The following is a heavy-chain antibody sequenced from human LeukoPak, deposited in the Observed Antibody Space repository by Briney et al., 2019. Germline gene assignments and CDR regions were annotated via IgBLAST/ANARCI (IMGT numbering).Heavy chain of an antibody. V-gene: IGHV1-8*01. CDR1: GYTFTSYD. J-gene: IGHJ4*02. Sequence: ASVKVSCKASGYTFTSYDINWVRQATGQGLERMGWMNPNSGNTGYAQKFQGRVTMTRNTSISTAYMELSSLRSEDTAVYYCARGDLDYDFWSGYLRGFSVPFDYWGQGTLVTVSS. D-gene: IGHD3-3*01. CDR2: MNPNSGNT. CDR3: ARGDLDYDFWSGYLRGFSVPFDY.